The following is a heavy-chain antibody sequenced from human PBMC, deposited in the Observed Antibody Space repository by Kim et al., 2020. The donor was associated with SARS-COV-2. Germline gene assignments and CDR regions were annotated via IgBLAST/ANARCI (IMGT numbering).Heavy chain of an antibody. CDR3: ARGGRLRFFYAFDI. D-gene: IGHD3-3*01. J-gene: IGHJ3*02. CDR2: IYYSGST. V-gene: IGHV4-59*13. Sequence: SETLSLTCTVSGGSISSYYWSWIRQPPGKGLEWIGYIYYSGSTNYNPSLKSRVTISVDTSKNQFSLKLSSVTAADTAVYYCARGGRLRFFYAFDIWGQGTMVTVSS. CDR1: GGSISSYY.